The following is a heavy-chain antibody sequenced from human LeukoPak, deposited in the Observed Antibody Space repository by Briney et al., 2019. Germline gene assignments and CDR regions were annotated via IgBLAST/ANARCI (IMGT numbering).Heavy chain of an antibody. V-gene: IGHV4-61*02. CDR2: IYTSGST. CDR3: ASTMIVVGPPGGWFDP. Sequence: KSSETLSLTCTVSGGSISSGSYYWSWIRQPAGKGLEWIGRIYTSGSTNYNPSLKSRVTISVDTSKNQFSLKLSSVTAADTAVYYCASTMIVVGPPGGWFDPWGQGTLVTVSS. D-gene: IGHD3-22*01. CDR1: GGSISSGSYY. J-gene: IGHJ5*02.